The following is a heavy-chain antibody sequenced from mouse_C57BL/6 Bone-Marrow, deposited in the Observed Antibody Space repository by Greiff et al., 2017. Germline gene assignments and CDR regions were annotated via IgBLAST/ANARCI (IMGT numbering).Heavy chain of an antibody. Sequence: QVQLQQPGAELVMPGASVKLSCKASGYTFTSYWMHWVKQRPGQGLEWIGMIHPNSGSTNYNEKFKSKATLTVDKSSSTAYMQLSSLTSEDSAVYYCARHLIYYYGSRWYFDVWGTGTTVTVSS. CDR3: ARHLIYYYGSRWYFDV. J-gene: IGHJ1*03. CDR1: GYTFTSYW. D-gene: IGHD1-1*01. V-gene: IGHV1-64*01. CDR2: IHPNSGST.